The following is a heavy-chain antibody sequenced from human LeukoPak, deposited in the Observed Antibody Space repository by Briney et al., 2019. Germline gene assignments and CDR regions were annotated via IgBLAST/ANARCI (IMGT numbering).Heavy chain of an antibody. CDR3: RSLIAARQDAFDI. D-gene: IGHD6-6*01. J-gene: IGHJ3*02. CDR1: GFTVSNNY. CDR2: IFSGGST. V-gene: IGHV3-66*01. Sequence: GGSLRLSCAASGFTVSNNYMSWVRQAPGKGLEWVSVIFSGGSTNYADSVKGRLTISRDNSKNTLYLQMNSLRAEDTAVYYCRSLIAARQDAFDIWGQGTMVTVS.